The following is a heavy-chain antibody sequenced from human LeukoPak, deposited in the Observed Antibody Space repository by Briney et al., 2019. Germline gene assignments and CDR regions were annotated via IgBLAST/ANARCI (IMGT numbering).Heavy chain of an antibody. CDR3: ARIIRKALYTTSLYPDFGS. CDR2: INPNSGGT. Sequence: ASVKVSCRASGYTFTGYYMHWVRQAPGHGLEWMGLINPNSGGTKYAQKFQGRVTMTRDTSISTAYMELSGLTPGDTAVYYCARIIRKALYTTSLYPDFGSWGQGALVTVSS. CDR1: GYTFTGYY. V-gene: IGHV1-2*02. J-gene: IGHJ4*02. D-gene: IGHD3-16*01.